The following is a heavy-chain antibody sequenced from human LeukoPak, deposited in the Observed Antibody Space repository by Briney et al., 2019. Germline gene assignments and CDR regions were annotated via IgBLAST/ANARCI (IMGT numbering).Heavy chain of an antibody. Sequence: GGSLRLSCAASGFTFSSYWVHWVRQDPGKGLVWVSRINSDGGATNYADSVKGRFTISRDNAKNTLYLQMNSLRAEDTAVYYCASLGYNSRYAFDYWGQGTLVTVSS. J-gene: IGHJ4*02. CDR3: ASLGYNSRYAFDY. CDR2: INSDGGAT. V-gene: IGHV3-74*01. D-gene: IGHD2/OR15-2a*01. CDR1: GFTFSSYW.